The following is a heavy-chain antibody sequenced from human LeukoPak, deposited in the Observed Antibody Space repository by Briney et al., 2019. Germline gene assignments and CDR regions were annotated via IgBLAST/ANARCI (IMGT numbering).Heavy chain of an antibody. V-gene: IGHV3-7*01. J-gene: IGHJ4*02. CDR2: IKQDGSEK. Sequence: GGSLRLSCAASGFTFGNYWMSWVRQAPGKGLEWVANIKQDGSEKYYVDSVKGRFTISRDNAKSSLYLQMNSLRAEDTAVYYCARESTRERPGCWGQGTQVTVSS. CDR1: GFTFGNYW. D-gene: IGHD1-1*01. CDR3: ARESTRERPGC.